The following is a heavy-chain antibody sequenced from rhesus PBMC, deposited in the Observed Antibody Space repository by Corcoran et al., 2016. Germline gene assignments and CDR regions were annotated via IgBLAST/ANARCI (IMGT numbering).Heavy chain of an antibody. Sequence: EVQLVESGGGLIQPGGSLRLSCVASGFTFSNYDVFWVRQAPGKGLEWATSITTPSPSICFADSVRGRFTISRDNAKTSLSLQMSSLRAEDTAVYYCTVYRVIWGQGVPVTVSS. CDR3: TVYRVI. J-gene: IGHJ4*01. CDR2: ITTPSPSI. CDR1: GFTFSNYD. D-gene: IGHD1-1-1*01. V-gene: IGHV3S16*01.